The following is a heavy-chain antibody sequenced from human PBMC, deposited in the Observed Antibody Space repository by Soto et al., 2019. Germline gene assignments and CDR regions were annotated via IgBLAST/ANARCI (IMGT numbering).Heavy chain of an antibody. CDR3: AREAGSGDYFDY. J-gene: IGHJ4*02. D-gene: IGHD1-26*01. Sequence: QVQLQESGPGLVKPSQTLSLTCTVSVGSISSTGYFWTWIRQHPGKGLEWIGYIFYCGSTFHNPSLKSRVTISVDTSKNQFSLELSSVTAADTAVYYCAREAGSGDYFDYWGQGTLVTVSS. V-gene: IGHV4-31*03. CDR1: VGSISSTGYF. CDR2: IFYCGST.